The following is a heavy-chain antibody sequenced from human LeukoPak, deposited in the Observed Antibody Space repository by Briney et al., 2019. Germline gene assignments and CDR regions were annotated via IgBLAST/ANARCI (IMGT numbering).Heavy chain of an antibody. V-gene: IGHV3-20*04. Sequence: PGGSLRLSCAASGFTFDNYGMSWARQVPGKGLEWVSSINGNGGNTAYADSVKGRFTISRDNVKNSLYLQMNSLRAEDTAFYYCVRHDFWSGFKGGDYWGQGTLVTVSS. J-gene: IGHJ4*02. CDR3: VRHDFWSGFKGGDY. CDR2: INGNGGNT. CDR1: GFTFDNYG. D-gene: IGHD3-3*01.